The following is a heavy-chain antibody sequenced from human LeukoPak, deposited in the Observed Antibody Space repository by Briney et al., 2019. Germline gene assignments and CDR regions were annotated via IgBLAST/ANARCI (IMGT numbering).Heavy chain of an antibody. CDR2: IVVGSGNT. J-gene: IGHJ4*02. CDR3: ARSAIVVVKGAYYFDY. V-gene: IGHV1-58*01. Sequence: ASVKVSCKASGFTFTSSAVQWVRQARGQRLEWIGWIVVGSGNTNYAQKFQERVTITRDMSTSTAYMELSSLRSEDTAVYYCARSAIVVVKGAYYFDYWGQGTLVTVSS. D-gene: IGHD3-22*01. CDR1: GFTFTSSA.